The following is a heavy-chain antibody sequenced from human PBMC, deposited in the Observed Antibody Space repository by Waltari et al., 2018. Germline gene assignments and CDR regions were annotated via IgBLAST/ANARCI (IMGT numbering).Heavy chain of an antibody. D-gene: IGHD5-12*01. J-gene: IGHJ6*03. CDR2: IYFSGST. CDR1: GGSLIIRSYF. V-gene: IGHV4-39*01. Sequence: QLQLQEPGPGLVKPSETLSLTCTVSGGSLIIRSYFLVWTRQPPGKGLEWIGSIYFSGSTYYNLSLKSRVTISVDRSTNQVSLKLTSVTAADTAVYFCAREVPRNGYIGLIYYYMDVWGKGTTVTVSS. CDR3: AREVPRNGYIGLIYYYMDV.